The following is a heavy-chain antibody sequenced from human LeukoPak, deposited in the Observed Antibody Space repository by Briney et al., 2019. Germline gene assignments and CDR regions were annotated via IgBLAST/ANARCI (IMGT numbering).Heavy chain of an antibody. V-gene: IGHV3-23*01. D-gene: IGHD6-13*01. CDR2: IRGRGGST. J-gene: IGHJ4*02. Sequence: PWGSLRLSCAASGFTFSSYAMSWGRQAPGEGLEWVSGIRGRGGSTYYADSVKGRFTISRDNSRNTLYLQMNSPRAEDTAVYYCAILPGYSSGWYEVNYWGQGTLVTVSS. CDR1: GFTFSSYA. CDR3: AILPGYSSGWYEVNY.